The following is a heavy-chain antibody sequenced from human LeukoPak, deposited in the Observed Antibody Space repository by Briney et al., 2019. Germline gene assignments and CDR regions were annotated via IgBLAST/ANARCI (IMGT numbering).Heavy chain of an antibody. J-gene: IGHJ4*02. Sequence: GRSLRLSCAASGFTFDNYAMHWVRQAPGKGLEWVSGISWNSGSKVYVDSVKGRFTISRDNAKNSLYLQMDSLRPEDMAFYYCAKDVSLGFCSGGTCSAHFDFWGQGTLLTVSS. CDR3: AKDVSLGFCSGGTCSAHFDF. D-gene: IGHD2-15*01. CDR2: ISWNSGSK. CDR1: GFTFDNYA. V-gene: IGHV3-9*03.